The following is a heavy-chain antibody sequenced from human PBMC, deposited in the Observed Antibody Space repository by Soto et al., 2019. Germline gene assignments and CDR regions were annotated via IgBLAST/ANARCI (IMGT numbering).Heavy chain of an antibody. CDR2: IIHSGNT. Sequence: PSETLSLTCTVSDYSIGSGYYWGWIRQPPGKGLEWIGSIIHSGNTNYNPSLKSRVTMSVDTSKNQFSLKLSSVIAADTAVYYCARDRNSGSRPDGFDIWGQGTMVTVSS. V-gene: IGHV4-38-2*02. CDR3: ARDRNSGSRPDGFDI. D-gene: IGHD1-26*01. CDR1: DYSIGSGYY. J-gene: IGHJ3*02.